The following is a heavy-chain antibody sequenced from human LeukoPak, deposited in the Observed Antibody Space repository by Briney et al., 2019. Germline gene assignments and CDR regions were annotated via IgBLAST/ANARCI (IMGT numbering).Heavy chain of an antibody. J-gene: IGHJ4*02. D-gene: IGHD4-17*01. CDR2: ISAYNGNT. CDR1: GYTFTSYG. Sequence: ASVKVSCKASGYTFTSYGISWVRQAPGQGLEWMGWISAYNGNTNYAQKLQGRVTMTTGTSTSTAYMELRSLRSDDTAVYYCAREGRADGDYGAAWYWGQGTLVTVSS. V-gene: IGHV1-18*01. CDR3: AREGRADGDYGAAWY.